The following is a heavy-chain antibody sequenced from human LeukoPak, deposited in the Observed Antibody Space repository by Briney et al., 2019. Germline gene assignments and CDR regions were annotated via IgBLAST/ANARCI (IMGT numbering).Heavy chain of an antibody. V-gene: IGHV3-23*01. D-gene: IGHD5-18*01. Sequence: WGSLRLSCAASGFTFRSYAMSWVRQPPGKGLEWVSTISGGAVSSYYADSVRGRFTISRDNSKNTLYLQMNGLRAEDTALYYCAKDAPGYSYISDYWGQGTLVTVSS. J-gene: IGHJ4*02. CDR1: GFTFRSYA. CDR3: AKDAPGYSYISDY. CDR2: ISGGAVSS.